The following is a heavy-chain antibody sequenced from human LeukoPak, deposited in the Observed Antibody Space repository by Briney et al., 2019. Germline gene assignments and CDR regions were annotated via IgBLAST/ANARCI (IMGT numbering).Heavy chain of an antibody. D-gene: IGHD2-8*01. Sequence: ASVKVSCKASGGTFSSYAISWVRQAPGKGLEWMGGFDPEDGETIYAQKFQGRVTMTEDTSTDTAYMELSSLRSEDTAVYYCATDMLSRAFDIWGQGTMVTVSS. CDR3: ATDMLSRAFDI. CDR2: FDPEDGET. J-gene: IGHJ3*02. CDR1: GGTFSSYA. V-gene: IGHV1-24*01.